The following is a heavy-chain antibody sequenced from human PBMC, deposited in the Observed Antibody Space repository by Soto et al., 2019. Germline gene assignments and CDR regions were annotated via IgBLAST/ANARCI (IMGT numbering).Heavy chain of an antibody. CDR3: ARGHCSGGNCAFSC. Sequence: EVRLVESGGDLVQPGGSLRLSCAASGLSLSDHYMDWLRQAPGKGLEWVGRTRNKVNSYTTEYAASVKGRFTISRDDSLISTYLQMNSLKAEHGAVYYCARGHCSGGNCAFSCWGEGAQVTVSS. CDR1: GLSLSDHY. CDR2: TRNKVNSYTT. J-gene: IGHJ4*02. V-gene: IGHV3-72*01. D-gene: IGHD2-15*01.